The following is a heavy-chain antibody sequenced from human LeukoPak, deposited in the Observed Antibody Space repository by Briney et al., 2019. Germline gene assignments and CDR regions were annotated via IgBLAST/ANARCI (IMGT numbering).Heavy chain of an antibody. D-gene: IGHD3-16*01. CDR3: ARRGIWDLQIGNWFDP. V-gene: IGHV4-39*01. CDR1: GGSIRNTNYH. J-gene: IGHJ5*02. Sequence: TSETLSLTCTVSGGSIRNTNYHWGWIRQSPGKGLEYIGSMYYTGSTYNNPSLKTRATISPDTSKNQYSLRLTSVTAADTAIYYCARRGIWDLQIGNWFDPWGQGILVIVSS. CDR2: MYYTGST.